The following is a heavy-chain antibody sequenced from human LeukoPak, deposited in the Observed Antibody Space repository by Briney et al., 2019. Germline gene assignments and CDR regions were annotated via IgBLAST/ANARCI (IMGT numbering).Heavy chain of an antibody. CDR1: GFTFDDYG. Sequence: GGSLRLSCAASGFTFDDYGMSWVRQGPGKGLEWVSGINWNGGSIGYADSVKGRFTISRDNAKNSLYLQMNSLRAEDTAMYYCARDMGYSSLEPWGQGTLVTVSS. CDR2: INWNGGSI. V-gene: IGHV3-20*04. CDR3: ARDMGYSSLEP. D-gene: IGHD6-19*01. J-gene: IGHJ5*02.